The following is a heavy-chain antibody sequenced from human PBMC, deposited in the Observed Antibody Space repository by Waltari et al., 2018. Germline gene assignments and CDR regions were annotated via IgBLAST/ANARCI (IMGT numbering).Heavy chain of an antibody. CDR3: ARDSSSWYGNWFDP. Sequence: QVQLQQWGAGLLKPSETLSLTCAGYGGSFSGYYWSWIRQPPGKGLEWIGEINHSGSTNYNPSLKSRVTISVDTSKNQFSLKLSSVTAADTAVYYCARDSSSWYGNWFDPWGQGTLVTVSS. V-gene: IGHV4-34*01. CDR2: INHSGST. J-gene: IGHJ5*02. D-gene: IGHD6-13*01. CDR1: GGSFSGYY.